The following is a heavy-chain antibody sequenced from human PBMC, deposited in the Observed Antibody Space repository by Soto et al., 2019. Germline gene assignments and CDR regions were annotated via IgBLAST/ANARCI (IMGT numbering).Heavy chain of an antibody. CDR2: IWYDGSNK. Sequence: GGSLRLSCAASGFTFSSYGMHWVRQAPGKGLEWVAVIWYDGSNKYYADSVKGRFTISRDNSKNTLYLQMNSLRAEDTAVYYCARGRRQWLGSSPTTIDYWGQGTLVTVSS. D-gene: IGHD6-19*01. CDR1: GFTFSSYG. V-gene: IGHV3-33*01. J-gene: IGHJ4*02. CDR3: ARGRRQWLGSSPTTIDY.